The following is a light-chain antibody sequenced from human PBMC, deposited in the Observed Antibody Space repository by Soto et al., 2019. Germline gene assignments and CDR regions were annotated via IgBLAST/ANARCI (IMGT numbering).Light chain of an antibody. CDR1: QSVSSY. V-gene: IGKV3-11*01. CDR2: DAS. Sequence: EIVLTQSPVTLSLSPGERATLSCRASQSVSSYLVWYQQKPGQAPRLLIYDASNRATGIPARFSGSGSGTDFRLPISSLEPEDFAVYYCQQHSNWQITFGGGTKLEIK. J-gene: IGKJ4*01. CDR3: QQHSNWQIT.